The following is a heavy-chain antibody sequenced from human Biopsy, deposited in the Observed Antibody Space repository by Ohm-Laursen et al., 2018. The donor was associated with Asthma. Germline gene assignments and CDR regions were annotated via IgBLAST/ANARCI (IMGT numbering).Heavy chain of an antibody. CDR3: ARAVSSSSYWYFDL. J-gene: IGHJ2*01. Sequence: GTLSLTCIVSGDAMSTSGSYWGWIRQSPGKGLDWIGSIYYSGRTYYNPSLESRVTISADTSKNPFSLKVTSVTAADTAVYYCARAVSSSSYWYFDLWGRGDLVTVSS. D-gene: IGHD6-6*01. CDR2: IYYSGRT. V-gene: IGHV4-39*02. CDR1: GDAMSTSGSY.